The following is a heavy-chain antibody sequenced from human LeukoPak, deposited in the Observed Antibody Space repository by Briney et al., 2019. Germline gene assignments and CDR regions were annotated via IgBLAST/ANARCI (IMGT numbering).Heavy chain of an antibody. CDR3: VREASTSYYDSSGYYRQTETFDV. CDR2: VYYSGRT. Sequence: SETLSLTCTVSGASVSSDEYYWHWIRKSPGKGLEWIGFVYYSGRTKYNPSLKSRVTMSIDKSKNQVSLKLASVTAADTAMYFCVREASTSYYDSSGYYRQTETFDVWGQGTMVVVSS. J-gene: IGHJ3*01. V-gene: IGHV4-61*08. D-gene: IGHD3-22*01. CDR1: GASVSSDEYY.